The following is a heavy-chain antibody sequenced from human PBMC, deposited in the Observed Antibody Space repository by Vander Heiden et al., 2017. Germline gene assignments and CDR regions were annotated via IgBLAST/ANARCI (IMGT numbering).Heavy chain of an antibody. CDR3: AKSVRGSYYQFDY. CDR1: GFTFSSYA. Sequence: EVQLLESGGGLVQPGGSLRLSCAASGFTFSSYAMSWVRQAPGKGLEWVSAISGSGGSTYYADSVKGRFTISRDNSKNTLYLQMNSLRDEDTAVYYCAKSVRGSYYQFDYWGKGTLVTVSS. CDR2: ISGSGGST. J-gene: IGHJ4*02. V-gene: IGHV3-23*01. D-gene: IGHD1-26*01.